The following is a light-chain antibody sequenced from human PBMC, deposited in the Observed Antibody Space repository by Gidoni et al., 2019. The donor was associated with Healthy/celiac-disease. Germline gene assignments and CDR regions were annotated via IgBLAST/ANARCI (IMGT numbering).Light chain of an antibody. Sequence: DIVMTQAPDTLAESLGERATINCKSSQSVLYSSNNKNYLAWYQQKPGQPPKLLIYWASTRESGVPDRFSGSGSGTYFTLTISSLQAEDVAVYYCQQYYRTPSTFGQGTKLEIK. V-gene: IGKV4-1*01. J-gene: IGKJ2*01. CDR2: WAS. CDR1: QSVLYSSNNKNY. CDR3: QQYYRTPST.